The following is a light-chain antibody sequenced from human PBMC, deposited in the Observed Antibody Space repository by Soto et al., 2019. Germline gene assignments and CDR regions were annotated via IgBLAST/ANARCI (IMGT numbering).Light chain of an antibody. CDR1: SSNIESNT. Sequence: SVLTQPPSASGTPGQRVTISCSGSSSNIESNTVYWYQQLPGMAPRLLIHTNDRRPSGVPDRFSGSKSGTSASLAISGLQSEDEADYYSLAWDDSLNGNLFGTGTKVTVL. CDR2: TND. J-gene: IGLJ1*01. CDR3: LAWDDSLNGNL. V-gene: IGLV1-44*01.